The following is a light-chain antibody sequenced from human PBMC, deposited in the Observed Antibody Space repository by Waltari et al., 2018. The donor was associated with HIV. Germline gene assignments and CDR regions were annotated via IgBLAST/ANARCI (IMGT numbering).Light chain of an antibody. CDR2: DNN. CDR3: QSYDSSLSGSRV. V-gene: IGLV1-40*01. J-gene: IGLJ1*01. CDR1: SSNLGAGYD. Sequence: QSVLTQPPSVSGAPGQRVTISCSGTSSNLGAGYDVPWYQQLPGTAPKLLIYDNNNRPSGVPDRFSGSKSGTSASLAITGLQPEDEADYYCQSYDSSLSGSRVFGTGTEVTVL.